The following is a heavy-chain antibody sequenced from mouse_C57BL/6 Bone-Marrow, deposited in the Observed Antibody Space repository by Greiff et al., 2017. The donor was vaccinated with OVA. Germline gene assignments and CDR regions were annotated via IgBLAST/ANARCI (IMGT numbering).Heavy chain of an antibody. CDR3: ARRYGSTPYYFDY. V-gene: IGHV1-78*01. Sequence: VQLQQSDAELVKPGASVKISCKVSGYTFTDHTIHWMKQRPEQGLEWIGYIHPRDGSTKYNEKFKGKATLTADKSSSTAYMQLNSLTSADSAVYFCARRYGSTPYYFDYWGQGTTLTVSS. CDR1: GYTFTDHT. CDR2: IHPRDGST. J-gene: IGHJ2*01. D-gene: IGHD1-1*01.